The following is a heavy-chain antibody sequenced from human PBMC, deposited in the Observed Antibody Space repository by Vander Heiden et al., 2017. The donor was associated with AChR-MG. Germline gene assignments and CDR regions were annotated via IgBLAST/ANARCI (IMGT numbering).Heavy chain of an antibody. J-gene: IGHJ3*01. CDR2: IGAAGDT. CDR3: TRDQGGTYYPAFDL. CDR1: GFTFSRYD. D-gene: IGHD1-26*01. V-gene: IGHV3-13*01. Sequence: EVQLVESGGTLIHPGGSLRLSCSASGFTFSRYDMFWVRQAPGKGLEWVSAIGAAGDTFYADSVKGRFTISREDAKNSLFLQLSSLRAGDTAVYYCTRDQGGTYYPAFDLWGQGTMVTVSS.